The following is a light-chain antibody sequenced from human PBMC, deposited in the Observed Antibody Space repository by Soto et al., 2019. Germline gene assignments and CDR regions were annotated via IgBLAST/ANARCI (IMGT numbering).Light chain of an antibody. CDR2: DVR. J-gene: IGLJ2*01. Sequence: QSVLTQPASVSGSPGQSITISCTGTSSDVGAFNFVSWYQQHPAKAPKLIIYDVRNRPSGVSDRFSGSKSGNTASLTIYGLRAEDQADYYCSSHTTSSPPVLFGGGTKLTVL. CDR1: SSDVGAFNF. CDR3: SSHTTSSPPVL. V-gene: IGLV2-14*03.